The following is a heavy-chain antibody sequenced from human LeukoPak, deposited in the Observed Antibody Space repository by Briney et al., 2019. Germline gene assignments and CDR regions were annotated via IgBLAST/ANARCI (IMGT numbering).Heavy chain of an antibody. V-gene: IGHV4-61*02. D-gene: IGHD1-26*01. CDR1: GGSISSGSYY. CDR3: ARFLVGATTSFDY. J-gene: IGHJ4*02. Sequence: SETLSLTCTVSGGSISSGSYYWSWIRQPAGKGLEWIGRIYTSGSTNYNLSLKSRVTISVDTSKNQFSLKLSSVTAADTAVYYCARFLVGATTSFDYWGQGTLVTVSS. CDR2: IYTSGST.